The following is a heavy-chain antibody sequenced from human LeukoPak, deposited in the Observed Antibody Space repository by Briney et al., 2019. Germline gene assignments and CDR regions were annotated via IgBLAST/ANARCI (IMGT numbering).Heavy chain of an antibody. D-gene: IGHD4-23*01. V-gene: IGHV3-21*01. CDR2: ISSSSSYI. CDR1: GFTFSSRDW. J-gene: IGHJ4*02. Sequence: GGSLRLSCVASGFTFSSRDWMTWVRQAPGKGLERVSSISSSSSYIYYADSVKGRFTISRDNAKNSLYLQMNSLRAEDTAVYYCARNTVVTRGGFDYWGQGTLVTVSS. CDR3: ARNTVVTRGGFDY.